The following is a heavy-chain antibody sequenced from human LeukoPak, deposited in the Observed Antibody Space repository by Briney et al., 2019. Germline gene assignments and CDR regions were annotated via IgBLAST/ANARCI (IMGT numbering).Heavy chain of an antibody. CDR3: ARGFVVVVPSSPRNYYYHGMDV. CDR1: GGSISSSSYY. D-gene: IGHD2-2*01. J-gene: IGHJ6*02. V-gene: IGHV4-61*01. Sequence: SETLSLTCTVSGGSISSSSYYWSWIRQPPGKGLEWIGYIYKSENTNYNPSLKSRVTISVDTSKNQFSLKLSSVTTADTAVYYCARGFVVVVPSSPRNYYYHGMDVWGQGTTVTVSS. CDR2: IYKSENT.